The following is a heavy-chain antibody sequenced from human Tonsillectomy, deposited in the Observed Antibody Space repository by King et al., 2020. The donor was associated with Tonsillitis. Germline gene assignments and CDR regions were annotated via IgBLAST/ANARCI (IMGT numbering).Heavy chain of an antibody. CDR1: GYTFTSYA. D-gene: IGHD6-13*01. V-gene: IGHV1-3*01. CDR3: ARVRSISIAAVDYFDY. CDR2: INAGNGNT. J-gene: IGHJ4*02. Sequence: QLVQSGAEVKKPGASVKVSCKASGYTFTSYAMHWVRQAPGQRLEWMGWINAGNGNTKYSQKFQGRVTITRDTSASTAYMELSSLRSEDTAVYYCARVRSISIAAVDYFDYWGQGTLVTVSS.